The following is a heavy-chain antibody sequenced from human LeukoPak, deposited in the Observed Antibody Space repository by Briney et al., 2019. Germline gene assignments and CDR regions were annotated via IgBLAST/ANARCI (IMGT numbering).Heavy chain of an antibody. CDR2: IYYSGST. D-gene: IGHD3-16*02. V-gene: IGHV4-30-4*01. Sequence: PSESLSLTCTVSGGSISSGDYYWSWIRQPPGKGLEWIGYIYYSGSTYYNPSLKSRVTISVDTSKNQFPLKLSSVTAADTAVYYCAVWGSYRSGYYGMDVWGQGTTVTVSS. CDR1: GGSISSGDYY. J-gene: IGHJ6*02. CDR3: AVWGSYRSGYYGMDV.